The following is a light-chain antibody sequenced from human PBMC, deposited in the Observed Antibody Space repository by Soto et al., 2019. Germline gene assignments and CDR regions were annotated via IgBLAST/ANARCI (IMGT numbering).Light chain of an antibody. Sequence: QSVLTQPASVSGSPGQSITISCTGTSSDIGSYNYVAWYQQFPGKTPKLILFEVNIRPSGVSYRFSGSKSGNTASLTISGLQAEDEADYFCSSYSISTADLFGTGTKLTVL. V-gene: IGLV2-14*01. CDR2: EVN. J-gene: IGLJ1*01. CDR3: SSYSISTADL. CDR1: SSDIGSYNY.